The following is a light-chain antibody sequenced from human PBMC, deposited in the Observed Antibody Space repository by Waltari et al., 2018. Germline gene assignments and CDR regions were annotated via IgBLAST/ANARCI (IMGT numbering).Light chain of an antibody. J-gene: IGLJ2*01. V-gene: IGLV1-36*01. CDR3: AVWDDSLNGVV. CDR1: RCNIRNNA. Sequence: QSVLTQPPSVSAAPRQRVTISCSGSRCNIRNNAVSWYQQLPGKAPKLLIYYDDLLPSGVSDRFSGSKSGTSASLAISGLQSDDEADYYCAVWDDSLNGVVFGGGTKLTVL. CDR2: YDD.